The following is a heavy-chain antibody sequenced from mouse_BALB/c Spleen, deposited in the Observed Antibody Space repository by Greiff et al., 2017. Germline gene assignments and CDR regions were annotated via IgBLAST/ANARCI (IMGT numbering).Heavy chain of an antibody. J-gene: IGHJ1*01. Sequence: EVQLVESGPGLVKPSQSLSLTCTVTGYSITSDYAWNWIRQFPGNKLEWMGYISYSGSTSYNPSLKSRISITRDTSKNQFFLQLNSVTTEDTATYYCARGFDFDVWGAGTTVTVSS. CDR3: ARGFDFDV. V-gene: IGHV3-2*02. CDR1: GYSITSDYA. CDR2: ISYSGST.